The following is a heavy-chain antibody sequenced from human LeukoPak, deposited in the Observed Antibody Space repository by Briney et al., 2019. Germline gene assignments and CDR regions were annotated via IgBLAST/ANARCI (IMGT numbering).Heavy chain of an antibody. J-gene: IGHJ3*02. CDR2: ISYDGSNK. Sequence: PGGSLRLSCAASGFTFSSYGMHWVRQAPGKGLEWVAVISYDGSNKYYADSVKGRFTISRDNSKNTLYLQTNSLRAEDTAVYYCARDVTSPEAFDIWGQGTMVTVSS. V-gene: IGHV3-30*03. CDR3: ARDVTSPEAFDI. D-gene: IGHD2-21*02. CDR1: GFTFSSYG.